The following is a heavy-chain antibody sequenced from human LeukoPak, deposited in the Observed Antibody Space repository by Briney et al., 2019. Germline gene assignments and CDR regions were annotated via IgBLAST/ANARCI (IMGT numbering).Heavy chain of an antibody. V-gene: IGHV3-7*01. Sequence: GGSLRLSCAASGFTFSDYWMHWVRQAPGKGLEWVANIKQDGSEKYYMGSVKGRFTISRDNAKNSLYLQMNSLRAEDTAVYYCARVQRGYSYNPLGYYYYYMDVWGKGTTVTVSS. J-gene: IGHJ6*03. D-gene: IGHD5-18*01. CDR2: IKQDGSEK. CDR1: GFTFSDYW. CDR3: ARVQRGYSYNPLGYYYYYMDV.